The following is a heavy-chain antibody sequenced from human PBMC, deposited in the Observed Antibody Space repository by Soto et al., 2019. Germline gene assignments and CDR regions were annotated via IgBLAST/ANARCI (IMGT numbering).Heavy chain of an antibody. V-gene: IGHV2-5*01. CDR3: AHTRIVVVITRLYYFDY. CDR2: IYWNDDK. Sequence: GSGPTLVNPTQTLTLTCTFSGFSLSTSGVGVGWIRQPPGKALEWLALIYWNDDKRYSPSLKSRLTITKDTSKNQVVLTMTNMDPVDTATYYCAHTRIVVVITRLYYFDYWGQGTLVTVSS. D-gene: IGHD3-22*01. CDR1: GFSLSTSGVG. J-gene: IGHJ4*02.